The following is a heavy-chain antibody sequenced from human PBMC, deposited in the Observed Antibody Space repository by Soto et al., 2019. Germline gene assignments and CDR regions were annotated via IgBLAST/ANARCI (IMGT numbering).Heavy chain of an antibody. CDR1: GGSISSGDYY. D-gene: IGHD6-13*01. J-gene: IGHJ5*02. CDR3: ARVKQQLVFGWFDP. CDR2: IYYSGST. Sequence: PSETLSLTCPVSGGSISSGDYYWSWIRQPPGKGLEWIGYIYYSGSTYYNPSLKSRVTISVDTSKNQFSLKLSSVTAADTAVYYCARVKQQLVFGWFDPWGQGTLVTVSS. V-gene: IGHV4-30-4*01.